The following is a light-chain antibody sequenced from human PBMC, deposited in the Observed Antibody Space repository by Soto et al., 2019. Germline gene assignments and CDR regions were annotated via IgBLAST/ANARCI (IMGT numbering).Light chain of an antibody. J-gene: IGLJ3*02. CDR2: EVT. CDR3: CSYAASNNFYFV. CDR1: SSDVGGYNY. Sequence: QSVLTQPPSASGSPGQSVTISCTGTSSDVGGYNYVSWYQQYPGRAPKLMIYEVTKRPSGVADRFSVSKSGNTASLTVSGLQAEDEADYYCCSYAASNNFYFVFGGGTKLTVL. V-gene: IGLV2-8*01.